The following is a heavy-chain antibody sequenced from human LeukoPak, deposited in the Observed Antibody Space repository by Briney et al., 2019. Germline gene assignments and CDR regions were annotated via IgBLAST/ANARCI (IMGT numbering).Heavy chain of an antibody. CDR2: IYYSGST. CDR1: GVSISSYY. D-gene: IGHD2-2*01. J-gene: IGHJ4*02. V-gene: IGHV4-59*01. Sequence: PETLSLTCTVSGVSISSYYWSWIRQPPGKGLEWIGYIYYSGSTNYNPSLKSRVTISSDTSKDQFSLNLTSVTAADTAVYYCARDPYGRMPFDYWGQGNLVTVSS. CDR3: ARDPYGRMPFDY.